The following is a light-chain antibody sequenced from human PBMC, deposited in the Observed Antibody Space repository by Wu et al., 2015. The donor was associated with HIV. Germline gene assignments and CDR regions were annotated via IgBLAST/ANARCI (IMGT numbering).Light chain of an antibody. J-gene: IGKJ3*01. Sequence: EIVLTQSPGTLSLSPGERATLSCRASQSVDSTYLAWYQQRPGQAPRLLIYGASTRATGIPDRFSGSGSGTDFTLTISRLEPEDFAVYYCQHFEISSLFTFGPGTKVDVK. CDR3: QHFEISSLFT. CDR1: QSVDSTY. V-gene: IGKV3-20*01. CDR2: GAS.